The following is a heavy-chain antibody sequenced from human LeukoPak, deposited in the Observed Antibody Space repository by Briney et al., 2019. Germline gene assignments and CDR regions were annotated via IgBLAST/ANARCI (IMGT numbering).Heavy chain of an antibody. V-gene: IGHV3-30*02. D-gene: IGHD2-2*01. CDR2: IRYDGSNK. J-gene: IGHJ4*02. CDR1: GFTVSSNY. Sequence: GGSLRLSCAASGFTVSSNYMSWVRQAPGKGLEWVAFIRYDGSNKYYADSVKGRFTISRDNSKNTLYLQMNSLRAEDTAVYYCAKDRKGVVSAANWVYFDYWGQGTLVTVSS. CDR3: AKDRKGVVSAANWVYFDY.